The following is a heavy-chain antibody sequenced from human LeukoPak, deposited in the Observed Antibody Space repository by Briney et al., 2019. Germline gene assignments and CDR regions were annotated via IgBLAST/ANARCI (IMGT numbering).Heavy chain of an antibody. Sequence: KPSETLSLTCTVSGGSISSSSYYWGWIRQPPGKGLEWIGSIYYSGSTYYNPSLKSRVTISVDTSKNQFSLKLSSVTAADTAVYYCARLAAQAGYYYYMDVWGKGTTVTVSS. CDR1: GGSISSSSYY. CDR2: IYYSGST. CDR3: ARLAAQAGYYYYMDV. J-gene: IGHJ6*03. D-gene: IGHD6-13*01. V-gene: IGHV4-39*01.